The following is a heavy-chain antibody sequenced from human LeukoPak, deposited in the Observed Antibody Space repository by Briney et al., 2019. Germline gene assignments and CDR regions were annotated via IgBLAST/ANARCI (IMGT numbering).Heavy chain of an antibody. J-gene: IGHJ4*02. CDR1: GGTFSSYA. CDR2: IIPILGIA. D-gene: IGHD3-10*01. CDR3: AREWFGELSPIDY. V-gene: IGHV1-69*04. Sequence: SVKVSCKASGGTFSSYAISWVRQAPGQGLEWMGRIIPILGIANYAQKFQGRVTITADKSTSTAYMELSSLRSEDTAVYYCAREWFGELSPIDYWGQGTLVTVSS.